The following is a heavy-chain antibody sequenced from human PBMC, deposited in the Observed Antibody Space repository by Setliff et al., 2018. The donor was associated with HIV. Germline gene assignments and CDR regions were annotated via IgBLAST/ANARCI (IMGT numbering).Heavy chain of an antibody. CDR1: GGSISSSTYN. CDR3: ASPPYYYDSSGSGEHFQH. V-gene: IGHV4-39*01. J-gene: IGHJ1*01. Sequence: ETLSLTCTVSGGSISSSTYNWGWIRQPPGKGLEWIGSIYYSGTTYYNPSLKSRVTISVDTSKNQFSLKLSSVTAADTAVYYCASPPYYYDSSGSGEHFQHWGQGTLVTVPQ. D-gene: IGHD3-22*01. CDR2: IYYSGTT.